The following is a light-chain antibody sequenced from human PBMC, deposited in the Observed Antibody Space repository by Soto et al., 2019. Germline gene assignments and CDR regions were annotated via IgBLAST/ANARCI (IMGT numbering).Light chain of an antibody. Sequence: QPVLTQPPSVSGAPGQRVTISCTGRSSNIGAGYDVHWYQQLPGTAPKLLIYGNNNRPSGVPDRFSGSKSGTSASLAITGLQAEDEADYYCQSYDNSLSGSYVFGAGTKVTVL. V-gene: IGLV1-40*01. J-gene: IGLJ1*01. CDR2: GNN. CDR3: QSYDNSLSGSYV. CDR1: SSNIGAGYD.